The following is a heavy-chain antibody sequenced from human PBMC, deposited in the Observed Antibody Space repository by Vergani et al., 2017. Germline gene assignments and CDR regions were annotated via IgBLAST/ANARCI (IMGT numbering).Heavy chain of an antibody. Sequence: QVKLQESGPGLVKPSETLSLTCTVSGASVNSYYWSWIRQPPGKGLEWMGYVSFRGDTLYDPSVKGRMTISLNTSSNQFALYLTSVTAADTAVYYCARSRMYSGAGSLDYLGQGTLGTVSS. D-gene: IGHD4/OR15-4a*01. CDR2: VSFRGDT. J-gene: IGHJ4*02. V-gene: IGHV4-59*02. CDR3: ARSRMYSGAGSLDY. CDR1: GASVNSYY.